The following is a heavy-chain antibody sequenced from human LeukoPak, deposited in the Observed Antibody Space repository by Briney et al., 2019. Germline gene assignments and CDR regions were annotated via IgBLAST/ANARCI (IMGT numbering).Heavy chain of an antibody. CDR1: GFTLNSYW. D-gene: IGHD3-16*01. CDR2: IKEDGREK. J-gene: IGHJ6*03. Sequence: PGGSLRLSCAVSGFTLNSYWMSWVRQARGKGREWGGNIKEDGREKYSVDCVKGRLNIYRDKEKNSLYKQMNRLRAGEGAVYYCARVMSASVWRSYGSYYYYYYMDIWGKGTTVTVSS. CDR3: ARVMSASVWRSYGSYYYYYYMDI. V-gene: IGHV3-7*01.